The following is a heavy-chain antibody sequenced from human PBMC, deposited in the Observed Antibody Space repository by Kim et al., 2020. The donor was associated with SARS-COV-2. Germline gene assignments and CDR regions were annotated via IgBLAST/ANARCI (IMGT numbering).Heavy chain of an antibody. V-gene: IGHV4-59*13. CDR1: GGSISSYY. CDR2: IYYSGST. D-gene: IGHD5-12*01. CDR3: ARNPTGASGYDL. Sequence: SETLSLTCTVSGGSISSYYWSWIRQPPGKGLEWIGYIYYSGSTNYNPSLKTRVTISLDTSKNQFSLKLSSVTATDTAGYYCARNPTGASGYDLWGQGTM. J-gene: IGHJ4*02.